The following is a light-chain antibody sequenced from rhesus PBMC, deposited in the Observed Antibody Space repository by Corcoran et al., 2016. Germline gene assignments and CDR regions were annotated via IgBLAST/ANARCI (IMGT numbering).Light chain of an antibody. CDR1: QDISSY. CDR3: QHHPSYPPT. CDR2: KAY. J-gene: IGKJ1*01. V-gene: IGKV1-25*01. Sequence: DIQMTQSPSSLSASVGDTVTITFRTSQDISSYLAWDQQNQGKAPKVLSYKAYTLQGGAPARLSGSGSGTDFTLALYSLQPEDFAPYYFQHHPSYPPTFSQGTKVEI.